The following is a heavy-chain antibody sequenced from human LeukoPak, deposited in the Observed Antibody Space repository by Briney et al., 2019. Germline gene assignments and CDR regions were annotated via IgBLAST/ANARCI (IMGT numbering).Heavy chain of an antibody. D-gene: IGHD1-1*01. V-gene: IGHV3-23*01. J-gene: IGHJ4*02. Sequence: PGGSLRLSCAASGFTFSSYAMSWVRQAPGKGLEWVSAISGSGGSTYYADSVKGRFTISRDNSKNTLYLQMNSLRAEDTAVYYCANPHWNDDGGKYFNYWGQGTLVTVSS. CDR1: GFTFSSYA. CDR2: ISGSGGST. CDR3: ANPHWNDDGGKYFNY.